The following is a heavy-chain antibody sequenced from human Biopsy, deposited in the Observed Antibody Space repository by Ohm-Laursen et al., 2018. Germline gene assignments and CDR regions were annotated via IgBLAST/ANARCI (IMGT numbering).Heavy chain of an antibody. J-gene: IGHJ6*02. CDR2: IIPLLGIT. Sequence: SSVKVSCKASGGIFSSYAMSWVRQAPGQGLEWMGRIIPLLGITNYAQKFQGRVTISADKSTSTAYMQLSSLRSEDTAVYYCAREYPEGDVWGQGTTVTVSS. CDR1: GGIFSSYA. CDR3: AREYPEGDV. D-gene: IGHD2-2*02. V-gene: IGHV1-69*04.